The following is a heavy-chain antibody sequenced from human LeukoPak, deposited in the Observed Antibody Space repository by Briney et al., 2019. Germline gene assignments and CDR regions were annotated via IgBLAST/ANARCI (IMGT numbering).Heavy chain of an antibody. J-gene: IGHJ5*02. D-gene: IGHD3-22*01. CDR1: RFTDSTNY. CDR3: ANTYYYDGSGYYYLGWFDP. CDR2: IDSGGFT. V-gene: IGHV3-66*01. Sequence: GGSLRLSCAASRFTDSTNYMSWVRQAPGKGLEWVSLIDSGGFTYYADSVKGRFTICRDNSKNTLYLQMNSLRAEDTAVYFCANTYYYDGSGYYYLGWFDPWGQGTLVTVSS.